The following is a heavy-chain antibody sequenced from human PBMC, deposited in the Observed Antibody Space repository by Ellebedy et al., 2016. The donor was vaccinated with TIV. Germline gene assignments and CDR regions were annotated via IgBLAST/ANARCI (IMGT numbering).Heavy chain of an antibody. J-gene: IGHJ4*02. D-gene: IGHD5-24*01. CDR3: AKVATILGSIVGS. CDR2: VSSDGNIK. Sequence: GESLMISCAASGFSFSTYVMHWVRQAQGKGLEWLALVSSDGNIKHYADSVKGRFTISRDNSKNTLIVDMNSLRPEDTAVYYCAKVATILGSIVGSWGQGTLVSVSS. V-gene: IGHV3-30*18. CDR1: GFSFSTYV.